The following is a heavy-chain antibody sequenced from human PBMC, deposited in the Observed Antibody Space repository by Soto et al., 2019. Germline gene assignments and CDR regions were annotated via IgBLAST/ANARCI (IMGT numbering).Heavy chain of an antibody. J-gene: IGHJ5*02. CDR2: INAGNGNT. D-gene: IGHD3-10*01. V-gene: IGHV1-3*01. CDR1: GYTFTSYA. CDR3: ARDHGGSGSYYKGWFDP. Sequence: QVQLVQSGAEVKKPGALVKVSCKASGYTFTSYAMHWVRQAPGQRLEWMGWINAGNGNTKYSQKFQGRVTITRDTSAITAYMELSSLRSEDTAVYYCARDHGGSGSYYKGWFDPWGQGTLVTVSS.